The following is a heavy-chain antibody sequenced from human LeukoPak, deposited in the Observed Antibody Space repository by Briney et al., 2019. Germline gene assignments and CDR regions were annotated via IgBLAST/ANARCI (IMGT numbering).Heavy chain of an antibody. CDR1: GYSFTTYA. Sequence: ASVKVSCKASGYSFTTYALNWVRQAPGQGLEWMGWINTNTGHPTYAQGFTGRFVFSLDTSVSTAYLQISSLKAEDTAVYYCARVYSSTYWDFDYWGQGTLVTVSS. D-gene: IGHD6-19*01. J-gene: IGHJ4*02. CDR2: INTNTGHP. V-gene: IGHV7-4-1*02. CDR3: ARVYSSTYWDFDY.